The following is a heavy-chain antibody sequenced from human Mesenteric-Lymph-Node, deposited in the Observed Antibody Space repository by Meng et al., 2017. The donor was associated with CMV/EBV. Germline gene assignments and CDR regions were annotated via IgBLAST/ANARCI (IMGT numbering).Heavy chain of an antibody. Sequence: SGGSVSSGSYYWSWIRQPPGKGLEWIGYIYYSGSTKYNPSLKSRVTISVDTSKNQFSLRLSSVTAADTALYYCASWRLSGEADYFHYWGQGTLVTVSS. CDR3: ASWRLSGEADYFHY. CDR2: IYYSGST. V-gene: IGHV4-61*01. D-gene: IGHD6-25*01. CDR1: GGSVSSGSYY. J-gene: IGHJ4*02.